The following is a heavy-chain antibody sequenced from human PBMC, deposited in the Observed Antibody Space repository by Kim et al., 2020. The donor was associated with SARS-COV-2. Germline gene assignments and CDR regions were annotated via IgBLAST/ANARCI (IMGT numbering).Heavy chain of an antibody. D-gene: IGHD2-15*01. Sequence: SETLSLTCTVSGGSISSSSYYWGWIRQPPGKGLEWIGSIYYSGSTYYNPSLKSRVTISVDTSKNQFSLKLSSVTAADTAVYYCARAQVVVVAATVYYFDYWGQGTLVTVSS. J-gene: IGHJ4*02. V-gene: IGHV4-39*01. CDR2: IYYSGST. CDR1: GGSISSSSYY. CDR3: ARAQVVVVAATVYYFDY.